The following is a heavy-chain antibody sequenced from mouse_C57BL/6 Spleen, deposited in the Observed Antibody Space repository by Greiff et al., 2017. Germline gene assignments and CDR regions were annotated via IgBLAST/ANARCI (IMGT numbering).Heavy chain of an antibody. Sequence: VQLQQSGPELVKPGASVKISCKASGYAFSSSWMNWVKQRPGKGLEWIGRIYPGDGDTNYNGKFKGKATLTADKSSSTAYMQLSSLTSEDSAVYFCAREDDDDMGAYFDYWGQGTTLTVSS. D-gene: IGHD2-4*01. CDR1: GYAFSSSW. CDR3: AREDDDDMGAYFDY. J-gene: IGHJ2*01. CDR2: IYPGDGDT. V-gene: IGHV1-82*01.